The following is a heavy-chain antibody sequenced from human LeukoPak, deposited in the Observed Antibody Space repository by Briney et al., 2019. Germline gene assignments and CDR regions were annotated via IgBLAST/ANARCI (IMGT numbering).Heavy chain of an antibody. CDR1: GYSISSGYY. V-gene: IGHV4-38-2*01. D-gene: IGHD3-16*02. Sequence: PSETLSLTCAVSGYSISSGYYWGWIRQPPGKGLEWIGSIYHSGSTYYNPSLKSRVTISVDTSKNQFSLKLSSVTAADTAVCYCARTRYDAFDIWGQGTMVTVSS. CDR2: IYHSGST. CDR3: ARTRYDAFDI. J-gene: IGHJ3*02.